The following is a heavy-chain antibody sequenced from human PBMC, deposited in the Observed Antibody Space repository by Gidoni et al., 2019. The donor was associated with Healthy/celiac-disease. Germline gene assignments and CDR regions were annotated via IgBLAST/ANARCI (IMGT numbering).Heavy chain of an antibody. J-gene: IGHJ5*02. Sequence: QVQLQQWGAGLLKPSETLSLTCAVYGGSFSGYNWRWIRQPPGKGLEWIGEINHSGSTNYNPSLKRRVTISVDTSKNQFSLKLSSVTAADTAVYYCARGPQQWLVRGGWFDPWGQGTLVTVSS. CDR2: INHSGST. CDR3: ARGPQQWLVRGGWFDP. CDR1: GGSFSGYN. V-gene: IGHV4-34*01. D-gene: IGHD6-19*01.